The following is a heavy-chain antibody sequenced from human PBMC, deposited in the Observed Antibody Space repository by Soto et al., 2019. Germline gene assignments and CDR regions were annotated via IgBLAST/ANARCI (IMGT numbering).Heavy chain of an antibody. J-gene: IGHJ3*02. V-gene: IGHV3-66*01. CDR1: GFTVSSNY. D-gene: IGHD2-15*01. CDR3: ARDRGVVVVAAIDAFDI. Sequence: PGGSLRLSCAASGFTVSSNYMSWVRQAPGKGLEWVSVIYSGGSTYYADSVKGRFTISRDNSKNTLYLQMNSLRAEDMAVYYCARDRGVVVVAAIDAFDIWGQGTMVTVSS. CDR2: IYSGGST.